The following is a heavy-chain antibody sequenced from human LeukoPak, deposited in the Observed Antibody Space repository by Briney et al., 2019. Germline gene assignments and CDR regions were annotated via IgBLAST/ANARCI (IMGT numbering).Heavy chain of an antibody. Sequence: ASVKVSCKTSGYTFTSYGISWVRQAPGQGLEWMGWISAYNGNTNYAQRLQGRVTMTTDTSTSTVYMELKSLISGDTAIYYCARRKNWSYEGFGPWGQGTLVTVSS. J-gene: IGHJ5*02. V-gene: IGHV1-18*04. CDR3: ARRKNWSYEGFGP. CDR2: ISAYNGNT. D-gene: IGHD1-7*01. CDR1: GYTFTSYG.